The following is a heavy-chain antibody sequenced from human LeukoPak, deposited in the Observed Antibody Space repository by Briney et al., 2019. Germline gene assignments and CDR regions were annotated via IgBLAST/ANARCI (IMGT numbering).Heavy chain of an antibody. V-gene: IGHV4-39*07. Sequence: SETLSLTCTVSGGSISSSTYYWGWIRQPPGKGLEWIGSIYYSGSTYYNPSLKSRVTISVDTSKNQFSLKLNSVTAADTAVYYCARSGGPHDYVWGSYRKRAYFDYWGQGTLVTVSS. CDR3: ARSGGPHDYVWGSYRKRAYFDY. D-gene: IGHD3-16*02. CDR2: IYYSGST. CDR1: GGSISSSTYY. J-gene: IGHJ4*02.